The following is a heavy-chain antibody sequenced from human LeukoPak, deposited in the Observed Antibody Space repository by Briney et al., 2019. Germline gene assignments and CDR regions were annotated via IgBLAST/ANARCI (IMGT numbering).Heavy chain of an antibody. CDR3: AKGGRGMNWFDP. V-gene: IGHV3-23*01. J-gene: IGHJ5*02. CDR1: GITFDGYA. D-gene: IGHD3-16*01. Sequence: GGSLRLSCTASGITFDGYAMSWVRQAPGKGLEWVSSITGIGGSTYYADSVKGRFTISRDNSKNTLSLQMNSLRADDTAVYYCAKGGRGMNWFDPWGQGTLVTVSS. CDR2: ITGIGGST.